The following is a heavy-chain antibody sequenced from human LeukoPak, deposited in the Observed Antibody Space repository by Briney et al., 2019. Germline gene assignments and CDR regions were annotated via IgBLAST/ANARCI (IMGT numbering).Heavy chain of an antibody. CDR1: GFTFNSFT. CDR3: ARGGYNSAFLDS. Sequence: PGGSLRLSRAASGFTFNSFTMNWVRQAPGKGLEWLSSISGSGQYIYYADSLKGRLTISRDNAKDSLYLQLNSLRAEDTSVYYCARGGYNSAFLDSWGQGTLVSVS. J-gene: IGHJ4*02. CDR2: ISGSGQYI. V-gene: IGHV3-21*01. D-gene: IGHD6-19*01.